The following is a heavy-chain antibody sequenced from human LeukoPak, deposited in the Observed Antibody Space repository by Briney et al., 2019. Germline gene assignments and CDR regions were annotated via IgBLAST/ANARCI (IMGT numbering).Heavy chain of an antibody. CDR3: AKGSMVQGVIGVYYYYYYMDV. CDR2: ISGSGGST. J-gene: IGHJ6*03. Sequence: GGSLRLSCAASGFTFSSYATSWVRQAPGKGLEWVSAISGSGGSTYYADSVKGRFTISRDNSKNTLYLQMNSLRAEDTAVYYCAKGSMVQGVIGVYYYYYYMDVWGKGTTVTVSS. CDR1: GFTFSSYA. V-gene: IGHV3-23*01. D-gene: IGHD3-10*01.